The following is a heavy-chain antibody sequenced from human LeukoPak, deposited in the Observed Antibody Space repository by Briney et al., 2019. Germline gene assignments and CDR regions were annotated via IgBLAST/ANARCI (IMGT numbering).Heavy chain of an antibody. CDR2: IYHSGST. CDR3: ARQTPGDVLNV. D-gene: IGHD3-10*01. CDR1: GYSISSGYY. V-gene: IGHV4-38-2*02. J-gene: IGHJ6*02. Sequence: SETLSLTCTVSGYSISSGYYWGWIRQPPGKGLEWIGSIYHSGSTYYNPSLKSRVTISVDTSKNQFSLKLSSVTAADTAVYYCARQTPGDVLNVWGQGTTVTVSS.